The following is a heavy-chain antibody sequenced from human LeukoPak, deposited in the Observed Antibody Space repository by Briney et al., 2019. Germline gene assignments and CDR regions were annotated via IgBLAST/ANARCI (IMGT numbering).Heavy chain of an antibody. V-gene: IGHV3-30*02. J-gene: IGHJ4*02. D-gene: IGHD3-3*01. CDR1: GFTFSSYG. CDR3: AKDLTRRYDFWSGVDY. Sequence: PGGSLILSCAASGFTFSSYGMHWVRQAPGKGLEWVAFIRYDGSNKYYADSVKGRFTISRDNSKNTLYLQMNSLRAEDTAVYYCAKDLTRRYDFWSGVDYWGQGTLVTVSS. CDR2: IRYDGSNK.